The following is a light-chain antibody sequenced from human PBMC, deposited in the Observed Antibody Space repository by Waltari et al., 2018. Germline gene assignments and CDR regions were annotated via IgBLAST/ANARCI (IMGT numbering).Light chain of an antibody. V-gene: IGKV4-1*01. CDR2: WAS. CDR3: QQYYSDKT. Sequence: DIVMTQSPNSRAVSLGERATISCTSSRSILSSSNNRNFLSWYQQKPGQPPKLRIYWASTRESGFPDRFSCSGSGTDFTLTIRSLQAEDVAVYYCQQYYSDKTFGQGTKVEIK. CDR1: RSILSSSNNRNF. J-gene: IGKJ1*01.